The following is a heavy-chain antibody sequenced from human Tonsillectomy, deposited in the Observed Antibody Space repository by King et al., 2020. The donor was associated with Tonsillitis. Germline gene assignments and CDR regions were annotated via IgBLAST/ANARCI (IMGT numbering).Heavy chain of an antibody. Sequence: VQLVQSGAEVKKPGASVKVSCKASGYTFTSYGISWVRQAPGQGLEWMGWISAYNGNTNYAQKLQGRVTMTTDTSTSAAYMELRSLRSDDTAVYYCARDPPYYYDSSGYYSGNYWGQGTLVTVSS. D-gene: IGHD3-22*01. V-gene: IGHV1-18*01. CDR3: ARDPPYYYDSSGYYSGNY. CDR2: ISAYNGNT. CDR1: GYTFTSYG. J-gene: IGHJ4*02.